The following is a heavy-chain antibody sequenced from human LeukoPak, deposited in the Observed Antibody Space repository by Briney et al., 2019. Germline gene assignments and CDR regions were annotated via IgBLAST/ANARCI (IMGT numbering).Heavy chain of an antibody. D-gene: IGHD1-26*01. CDR2: ISSSGTTI. J-gene: IGHJ4*02. Sequence: GGSLRLSCAASGFTFRTSGMNWARQAPGKGLEWVSYISSSGTTISYAQSVKGRFTITRDNAQSSLTLHMNTLRADDTAVYYCAKDGGTHFDHWGQGTLVTVSS. CDR1: GFTFRTSG. CDR3: AKDGGTHFDH. V-gene: IGHV3-48*01.